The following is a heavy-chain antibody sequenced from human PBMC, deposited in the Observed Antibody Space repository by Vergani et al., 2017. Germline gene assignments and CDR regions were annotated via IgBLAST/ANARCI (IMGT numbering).Heavy chain of an antibody. J-gene: IGHJ3*02. V-gene: IGHV3-33*01. CDR3: ARDRSYSGSSLDAFDI. D-gene: IGHD1-26*01. CDR1: GFTFSSYG. Sequence: QVQLVESGGGVVQPGRSLRLSCAASGFTFSSYGMHWVCQAPGKGLEWVAVIWYDGSNKYYADSVKGRFTISKDNSKNTLYLQMNSLRAENTAVYYCARDRSYSGSSLDAFDIWGQGTMVTVSS. CDR2: IWYDGSNK.